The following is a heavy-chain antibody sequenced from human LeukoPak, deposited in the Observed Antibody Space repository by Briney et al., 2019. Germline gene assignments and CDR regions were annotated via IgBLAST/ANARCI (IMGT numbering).Heavy chain of an antibody. CDR1: GFTFSSYN. CDR3: ARQESDGSGFPYYFDY. D-gene: IGHD3-3*01. Sequence: PGGSLRLPCAASGFTFSSYNMNWVRQAPGKGLEWVSYIGITSTTKFYADSVKGRFTISRDNAKNSLYLEMDSLRAEDTAVYYCARQESDGSGFPYYFDYWGQGTLVTVSS. J-gene: IGHJ4*02. V-gene: IGHV3-48*04. CDR2: IGITSTTK.